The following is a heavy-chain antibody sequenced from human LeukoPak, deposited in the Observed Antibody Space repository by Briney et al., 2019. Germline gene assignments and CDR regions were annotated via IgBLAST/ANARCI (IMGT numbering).Heavy chain of an antibody. J-gene: IGHJ4*02. CDR2: IKKDGSEK. CDR3: ARGGSSGWYYFDF. Sequence: PGGSLRLSCAASGFTFSTYWMTWVRQAPGKGLEWVANIKKDGSEKYYVDSVEGRFTISRDNAKNSLYLQMNSLRAEDTAVYYCARGGSSGWYYFDFWGQGILVTVSS. V-gene: IGHV3-7*05. D-gene: IGHD6-19*01. CDR1: GFTFSTYW.